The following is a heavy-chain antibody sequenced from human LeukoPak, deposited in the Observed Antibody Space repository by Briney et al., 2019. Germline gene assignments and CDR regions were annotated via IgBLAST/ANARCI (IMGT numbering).Heavy chain of an antibody. CDR3: ARVPSDGYRYFDY. CDR2: IKQDGSEK. CDR1: GFTFSSYW. Sequence: GGSLRLSCAASGFTFSSYWMSWVRQAPGKGLEWVANIKQDGSEKYYVDSVKGRFTISRDNAKNSLYLQMNSLRAEDTAVYYCARVPSDGYRYFDYWGQGTLVAVSS. J-gene: IGHJ4*02. V-gene: IGHV3-7*01. D-gene: IGHD5-24*01.